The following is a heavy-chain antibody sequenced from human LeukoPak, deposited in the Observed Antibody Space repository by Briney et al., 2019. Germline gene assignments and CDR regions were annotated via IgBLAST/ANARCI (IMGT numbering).Heavy chain of an antibody. CDR3: ARDDPHGNWFDP. CDR2: FIPIFGTA. J-gene: IGHJ5*02. V-gene: IGHV1-69*13. CDR1: GGTFSSYA. Sequence: GASVKVSCKASGGTFSSYAISWVRQAPGQGLEWMGGFIPIFGTANYAQKFQGRVTITADESTSTAYMELSSLRSEDTAVYYCARDDPHGNWFDPWGQGTLVTVSS.